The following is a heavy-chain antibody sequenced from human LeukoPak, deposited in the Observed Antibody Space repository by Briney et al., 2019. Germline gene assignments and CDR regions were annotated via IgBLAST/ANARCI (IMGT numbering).Heavy chain of an antibody. CDR1: GGSFSGYY. CDR2: INHSGST. Sequence: SETLSLTCAVYGGSFSGYYWSWIRQPPGKGLEWLGEINHSGSTNYNPSLKSRVTISVDTSKNQFSLKLSSVTAADTAVYYCARGVATITQYYFDYWGQGTLVTVSS. J-gene: IGHJ4*02. V-gene: IGHV4-34*01. CDR3: ARGVATITQYYFDY. D-gene: IGHD5-12*01.